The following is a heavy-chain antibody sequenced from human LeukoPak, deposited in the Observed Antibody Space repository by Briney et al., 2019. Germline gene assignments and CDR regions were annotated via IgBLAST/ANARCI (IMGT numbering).Heavy chain of an antibody. J-gene: IGHJ4*02. CDR2: MSSSDDGR. CDR3: AKAPVTSCRGAFCYPFDY. V-gene: IGHV3-23*01. D-gene: IGHD2-15*01. CDR1: RFSFSSYA. Sequence: GGSLRLSCATSRFSFSSYAMSWVRQAPGKGLEWVSAMSSSDDGRYYAASVRGRFTISRDTSRSTLYLQMNSLRAEDAAVYYCAKAPVTSCRGAFCYPFDYWGQGTLVTVSS.